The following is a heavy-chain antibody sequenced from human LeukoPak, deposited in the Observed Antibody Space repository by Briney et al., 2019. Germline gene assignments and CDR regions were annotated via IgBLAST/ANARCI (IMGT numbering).Heavy chain of an antibody. CDR1: GFTFSSYA. V-gene: IGHV3-7*01. Sequence: GGSLRLSCAASGFTFSSYAMSWVRQAPGKGLEWVANIKQDGSEKYYVDSVKGRFTISRDNAKNSLYLQMNSLRAEDTAVYYCARDHLRRYDFSSGYSGWFDPWGQGTLVTVSS. D-gene: IGHD3-3*01. CDR3: ARDHLRRYDFSSGYSGWFDP. J-gene: IGHJ5*02. CDR2: IKQDGSEK.